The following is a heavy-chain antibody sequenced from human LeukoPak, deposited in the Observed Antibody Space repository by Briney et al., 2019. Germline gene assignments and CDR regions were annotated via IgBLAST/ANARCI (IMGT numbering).Heavy chain of an antibody. Sequence: GGSLRLSCEGSGFTFRSYGMHWVRQAPGEGLEWVAVISYDGARKYYADSVKGRFTISRDNSKNTLSLQMNSLTPEDTAAYSCARSDYLYWYFDLWGRGTLVTVSS. CDR1: GFTFRSYG. CDR3: ARSDYLYWYFDL. CDR2: ISYDGARK. V-gene: IGHV3-30*14. J-gene: IGHJ2*01. D-gene: IGHD1-26*01.